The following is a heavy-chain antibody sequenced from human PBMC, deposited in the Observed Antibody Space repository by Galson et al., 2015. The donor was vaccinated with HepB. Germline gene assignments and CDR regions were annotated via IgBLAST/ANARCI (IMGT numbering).Heavy chain of an antibody. CDR3: ATRYCIGGTCYSADFDY. CDR2: INPSGGST. V-gene: IGHV1-46*03. CDR1: GYNFTWYY. Sequence: SVKVSCKASGYNFTWYYIDWVRQAPGQGLEWMGIINPSGGSTTYAQKFQGRVTMTRDTSTRKVYMELSSLRSDDTAVYYCATRYCIGGTCYSADFDYWGQGTLVTVSS. D-gene: IGHD2-15*01. J-gene: IGHJ4*02.